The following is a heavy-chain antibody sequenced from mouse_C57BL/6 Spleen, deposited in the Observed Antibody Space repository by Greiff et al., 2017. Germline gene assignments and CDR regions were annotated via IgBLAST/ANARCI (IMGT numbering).Heavy chain of an antibody. D-gene: IGHD1-1*01. Sequence: QVQLQQSGAELVKPGASVKMSCKASGYTFTSYWITWVKQRPGQGLEWIGDINPNNGGTSYNQKFKGKATLTVDKSSSTAYMELRSLTSEDSAVYYCARSGSSYGYAMDYWGQGTSVTVSS. CDR2: INPNNGGT. V-gene: IGHV1-55*01. J-gene: IGHJ4*01. CDR3: ARSGSSYGYAMDY. CDR1: GYTFTSYW.